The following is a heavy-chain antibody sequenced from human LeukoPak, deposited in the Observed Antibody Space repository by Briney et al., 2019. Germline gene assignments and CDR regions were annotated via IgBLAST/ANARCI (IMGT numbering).Heavy chain of an antibody. Sequence: GGSLRLSCAASGFTFSSYAMSWVRQAPGKGLEWVSAISGHGGSTYYADSVKGRFTISRDNSKNTLYLQMNSLRAEDTAVYYCAKLPSYYYDSSGYYPMYYFDYWGQGTLVTVSS. V-gene: IGHV3-23*01. CDR2: ISGHGGST. J-gene: IGHJ4*02. CDR1: GFTFSSYA. CDR3: AKLPSYYYDSSGYYPMYYFDY. D-gene: IGHD3-22*01.